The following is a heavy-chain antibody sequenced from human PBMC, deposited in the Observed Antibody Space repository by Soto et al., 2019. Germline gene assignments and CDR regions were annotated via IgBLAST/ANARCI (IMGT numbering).Heavy chain of an antibody. D-gene: IGHD6-13*01. V-gene: IGHV3-30*03. Sequence: QVQLVESGGGVVQPGRSLRLSCAASGFTFSSYGMRWVRQSPGEGPEWVAIVANDGSNQYYAESVKGRFTISRDNSKTTVFLEMDSLRPEDTAVYYCARSSGGSSWYPPDYWGQGTLVTVSS. CDR1: GFTFSSYG. CDR3: ARSSGGSSWYPPDY. CDR2: VANDGSNQ. J-gene: IGHJ4*02.